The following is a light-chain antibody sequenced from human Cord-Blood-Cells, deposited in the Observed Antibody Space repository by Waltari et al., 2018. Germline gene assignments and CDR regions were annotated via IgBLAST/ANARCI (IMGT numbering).Light chain of an antibody. CDR1: QSISSY. CDR3: QQSYSTPLT. Sequence: DIKMTHSPPSLSASVGDRVTITCRASQSISSYLNWYQQKPGKAPKLLIYAASSLQSGVPSRFSGSGSGTDFTLTISSLQPEDFATYYCQQSYSTPLTFGGGTKVEIK. V-gene: IGKV1-39*01. J-gene: IGKJ4*01. CDR2: AAS.